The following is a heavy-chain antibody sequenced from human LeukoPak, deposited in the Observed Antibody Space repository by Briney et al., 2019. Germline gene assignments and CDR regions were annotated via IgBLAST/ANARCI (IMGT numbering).Heavy chain of an antibody. CDR1: GGSISSGGYY. D-gene: IGHD4-23*01. CDR3: ARTTVVIPAPYYFDY. CDR2: IYYSEST. Sequence: SQTLSLTCTVSGGSISSGGYYWGWIRQPPGKGPGWIGSIYYSESTYYNPSLKSRVTISVDTSKNQFSLKLSSVTAADTAVYYCARTTVVIPAPYYFDYWGQGTLVTVSS. V-gene: IGHV4-39*01. J-gene: IGHJ4*02.